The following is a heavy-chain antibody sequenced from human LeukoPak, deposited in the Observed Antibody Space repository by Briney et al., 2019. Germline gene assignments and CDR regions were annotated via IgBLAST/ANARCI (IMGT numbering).Heavy chain of an antibody. J-gene: IGHJ4*02. D-gene: IGHD3-22*01. CDR1: GYTFTSYG. CDR3: ARAAYYDSSGYYAY. V-gene: IGHV1-18*01. Sequence: ASVKVSCKASGYTFTSYGISWVRQAPGQGLEWMGWISAYNGNTNYARKLQGRVTMTTDTSTSTAYMELRSLRSDDTAVYYCARAAYYDSSGYYAYWGQGTLVTVSS. CDR2: ISAYNGNT.